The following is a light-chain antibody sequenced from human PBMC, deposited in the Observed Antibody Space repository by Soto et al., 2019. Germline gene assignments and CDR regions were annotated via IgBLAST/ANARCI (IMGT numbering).Light chain of an antibody. CDR3: QQSYGTPLT. CDR2: NGS. Sequence: DIQMTQSPSSLSASVGDRVTITCRTSQTIDRYVNWYQQKPGRAPKLLIYNGSNLQSGVPSRFSGSGFGTDFTFTISNLQPEDFATYYCQQSYGTPLTFGQGTKVDIK. CDR1: QTIDRY. V-gene: IGKV1-39*01. J-gene: IGKJ1*01.